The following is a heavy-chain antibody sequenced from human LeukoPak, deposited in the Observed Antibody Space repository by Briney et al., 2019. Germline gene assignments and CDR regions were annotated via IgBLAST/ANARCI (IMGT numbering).Heavy chain of an antibody. J-gene: IGHJ4*02. CDR2: ISAYNGNT. V-gene: IGHV1-18*04. CDR1: GYTFTGYY. CDR3: AKYYYDSSSYYSFDY. D-gene: IGHD3-22*01. Sequence: ASVKVSCKASGYTFTGYYMHWVRQAPGQGLEWMGWISAYNGNTNYAQKLQGRVTMTTDTSTNTAYMELRSLRSDDTAVYYCAKYYYDSSSYYSFDYWGQGTLVTVSS.